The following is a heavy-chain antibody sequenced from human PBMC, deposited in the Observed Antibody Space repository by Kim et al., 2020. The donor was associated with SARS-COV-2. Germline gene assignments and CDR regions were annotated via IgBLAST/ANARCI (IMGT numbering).Heavy chain of an antibody. CDR2: IYYDGSNK. CDR1: GFTFSSYG. Sequence: GGSLRLSCAASGFTFSSYGMHWVRQAPGKGLEWVAVIYYDGSNKYYADSVKGRFTISRDNSKNTLYLQMNSLRAEDTAVYYCAKDPSFGVVIQVYYYYGMDVWGQGTTVTVSS. D-gene: IGHD3-3*01. V-gene: IGHV3-30*18. J-gene: IGHJ6*02. CDR3: AKDPSFGVVIQVYYYYGMDV.